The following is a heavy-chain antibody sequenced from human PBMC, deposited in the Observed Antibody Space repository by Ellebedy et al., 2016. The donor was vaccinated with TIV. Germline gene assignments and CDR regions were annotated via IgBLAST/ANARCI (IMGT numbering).Heavy chain of an antibody. Sequence: GGSLRLSCAASGFTFSSYSMNWVRQAPGKGLEWVSYISSSGSTIYYADSVKGRFTISRDNAKNSLYLQMNSLRAEDTAVYYCASGDYGDSYYFDYWGQGTLVTVSS. V-gene: IGHV3-48*04. CDR1: GFTFSSYS. D-gene: IGHD4-17*01. CDR3: ASGDYGDSYYFDY. J-gene: IGHJ4*02. CDR2: ISSSGSTI.